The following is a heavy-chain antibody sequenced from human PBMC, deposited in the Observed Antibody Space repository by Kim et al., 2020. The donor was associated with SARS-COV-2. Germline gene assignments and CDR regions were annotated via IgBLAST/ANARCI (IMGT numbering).Heavy chain of an antibody. CDR3: ARDRRDYYDSSGYYSPDAFDI. CDR1: GFTVSSNY. Sequence: GGSLRLSCAASGFTVSSNYMSWVRQAPGKGLEWVSVIYSGGSTYYADSVKGRFTISRHNSKNTLYLQMNSLRAEDTAVYYCARDRRDYYDSSGYYSPDAFDIWGQGTMVTVSS. D-gene: IGHD3-22*01. CDR2: IYSGGST. V-gene: IGHV3-53*04. J-gene: IGHJ3*02.